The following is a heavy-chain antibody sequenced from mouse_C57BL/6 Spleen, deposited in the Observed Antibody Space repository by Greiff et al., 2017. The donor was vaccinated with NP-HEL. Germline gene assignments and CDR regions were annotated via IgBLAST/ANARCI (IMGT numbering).Heavy chain of an antibody. J-gene: IGHJ2*01. CDR2: ISYDGSN. D-gene: IGHD4-1*01. CDR3: ARGDWDRYFDY. V-gene: IGHV3-6*01. CDR1: GYSITSGYY. Sequence: EVKLMESGPGLVKPSQSLSLTCSVTGYSITSGYYWNWIRQFPGNKLEWMGYISYDGSNNYNPSLKNRISITRDTSKNQFFLKLNSVTTEDTATYYCARGDWDRYFDYWGQGTTLTVSS.